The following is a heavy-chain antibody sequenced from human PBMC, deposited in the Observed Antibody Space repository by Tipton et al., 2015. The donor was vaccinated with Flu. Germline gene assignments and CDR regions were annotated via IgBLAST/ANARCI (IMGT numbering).Heavy chain of an antibody. J-gene: IGHJ3*02. CDR1: GDSISSDYY. D-gene: IGHD2-2*01. Sequence: TLSLTCTISGDSISSDYYWGWIRQSPGKGLEWIGSFYHREGAYYNPSLRSRVTISADTAKNQLSLKLTSVTATDTALYYCARRVCSTPICDGPVGAFNIWGQGTMVTVSS. CDR3: ARRVCSTPICDGPVGAFNI. V-gene: IGHV4-38-2*02. CDR2: FYHREGA.